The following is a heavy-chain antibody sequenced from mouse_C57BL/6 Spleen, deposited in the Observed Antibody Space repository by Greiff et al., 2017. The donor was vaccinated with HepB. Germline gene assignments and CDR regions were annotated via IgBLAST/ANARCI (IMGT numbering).Heavy chain of an antibody. CDR1: GYTFTSYW. J-gene: IGHJ1*03. Sequence: QVQLKQPGAELVRPGSSVKLSCKASGYTFTSYWMHWVKQRPIQGLEWIGNIDPSDSETHYNQKFKDKATLTVDKSSSTAYMQLSSLTSEDSAVYYCARDHYYGSSSRYFDVWGTGTTVTVSS. CDR3: ARDHYYGSSSRYFDV. D-gene: IGHD1-1*01. CDR2: IDPSDSET. V-gene: IGHV1-52*01.